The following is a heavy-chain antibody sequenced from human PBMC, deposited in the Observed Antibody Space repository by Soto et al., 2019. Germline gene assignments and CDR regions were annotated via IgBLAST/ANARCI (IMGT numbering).Heavy chain of an antibody. D-gene: IGHD2-21*02. V-gene: IGHV1-18*01. Sequence: EASVKVSCQPSGYTVTSYGISWVRQAPGQGLEWMGWISAYNGNTNYAQKLQGRVTMTTDTSTSTAYMELRSLRSDDTAVYSCARVRGPYCGGDCYPPTPNWFDTWGKGTLVTV. J-gene: IGHJ5*02. CDR3: ARVRGPYCGGDCYPPTPNWFDT. CDR2: ISAYNGNT. CDR1: GYTVTSYG.